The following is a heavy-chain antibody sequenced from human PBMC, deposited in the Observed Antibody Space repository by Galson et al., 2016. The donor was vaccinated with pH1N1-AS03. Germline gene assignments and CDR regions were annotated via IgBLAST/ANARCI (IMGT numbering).Heavy chain of an antibody. CDR1: GFTFSDHA. Sequence: SLRLSCAASGFTFSDHATMWVRQAPGKGLEWVSSISQSGSDVFYANSVRGRFTTSRDNSKNTLSLQMDSLIVEDTAIYYCAKAPNAYCGEYCRPPDYWGQGTLLVVSS. V-gene: IGHV3-23*01. CDR3: AKAPNAYCGEYCRPPDY. CDR2: ISQSGSDV. D-gene: IGHD2-21*01. J-gene: IGHJ4*02.